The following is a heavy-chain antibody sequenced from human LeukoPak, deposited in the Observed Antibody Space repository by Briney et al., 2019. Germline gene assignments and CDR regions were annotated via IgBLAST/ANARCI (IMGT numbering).Heavy chain of an antibody. CDR2: IYTSGST. V-gene: IGHV4-61*02. Sequence: SETLSLTCTVSGGSISSGSYYWSWIRQPAGEGLEWIGRIYTSGSTNYNPSLKSRVTISVDTSKNQFSLKLSSVTPADTAVYYCARTGSGSGNNRFWFDPWGQGTLVTVSS. D-gene: IGHD3-10*01. CDR3: ARTGSGSGNNRFWFDP. CDR1: GGSISSGSYY. J-gene: IGHJ5*02.